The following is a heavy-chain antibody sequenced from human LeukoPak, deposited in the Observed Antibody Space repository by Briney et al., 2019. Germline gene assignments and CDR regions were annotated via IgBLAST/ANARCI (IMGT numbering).Heavy chain of an antibody. CDR2: ISGSGGST. J-gene: IGHJ4*02. CDR3: AKDASYYDSSGSYYFDY. CDR1: GFTFSSYA. Sequence: PGGSLRLSCAASGFTFSSYAMSWVRQAPGKGLEWVSAISGSGGSTYYADSVKGRFTISRDNSKNTLYLQMNSLRAEDTAVYYCAKDASYYDSSGSYYFDYWGQGTLATVSS. D-gene: IGHD3-22*01. V-gene: IGHV3-23*01.